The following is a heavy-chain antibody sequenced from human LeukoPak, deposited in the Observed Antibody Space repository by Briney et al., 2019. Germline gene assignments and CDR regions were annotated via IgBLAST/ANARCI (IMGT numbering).Heavy chain of an antibody. CDR2: INHSGST. V-gene: IGHV4-34*01. CDR1: GGSFSGYY. D-gene: IGHD2-15*01. J-gene: IGHJ6*02. Sequence: SETLSLTCAVYGGSFSGYYWSWIRQPPGKGLEWIGEINHSGSTNYNPSLKSRVTIPVDTSKNQFSLKLSSVTAADTAVYYCARGQRDVVVVAATPYYYYYGMDVWGQGTTVTVSS. CDR3: ARGQRDVVVVAATPYYYYYGMDV.